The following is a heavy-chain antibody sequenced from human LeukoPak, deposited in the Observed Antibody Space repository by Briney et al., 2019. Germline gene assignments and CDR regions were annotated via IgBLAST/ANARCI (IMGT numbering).Heavy chain of an antibody. CDR1: GYRFSSYY. CDR3: ASGQWLVADIDY. V-gene: IGHV1-46*04. D-gene: IGHD6-19*01. J-gene: IGHJ4*02. CDR2: INPSAGST. Sequence: ASVKVSCKASGYRFSSYYLIWVRQAPGQGLEWMGIINPSAGSTYYAQKLQGRVTMTRDTSISTAYMELSGLRSDDTAVYYCASGQWLVADIDYWGQGTLVTVSS.